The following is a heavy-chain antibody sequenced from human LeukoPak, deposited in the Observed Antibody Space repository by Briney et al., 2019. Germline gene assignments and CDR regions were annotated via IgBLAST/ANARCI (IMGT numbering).Heavy chain of an antibody. J-gene: IGHJ6*02. CDR2: IIPIFGTA. D-gene: IGHD3-10*01. CDR3: AGEAHYYGSGSRYGMDV. V-gene: IGHV1-69*01. CDR1: GGTFSSYA. Sequence: SVKVSCKASGGTFSSYAISWVRQAPGQGLEWMGGIIPIFGTANYAQKFQGRVTITADESTSTAYMELSSLRSEDTAVYYCAGEAHYYGSGSRYGMDVWGQGTTVTVSS.